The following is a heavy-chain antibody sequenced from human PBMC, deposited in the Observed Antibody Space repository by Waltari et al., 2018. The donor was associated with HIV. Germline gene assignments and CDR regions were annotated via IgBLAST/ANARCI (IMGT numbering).Heavy chain of an antibody. J-gene: IGHJ3*02. CDR2: IYYSGST. V-gene: IGHV4-39*01. CDR3: ARQNTVTGAFDI. Sequence: QLQLQESGPGLVKPSETLSLTCTVPGGSISSSSYYWGWIRQPPGKGLEWIGSIYYSGSTYYNPSLKSRVTISVDTSKNQFSLKLSSVTAADTAVYYCARQNTVTGAFDIWGQGTMVTVSS. D-gene: IGHD4-17*01. CDR1: GGSISSSSYY.